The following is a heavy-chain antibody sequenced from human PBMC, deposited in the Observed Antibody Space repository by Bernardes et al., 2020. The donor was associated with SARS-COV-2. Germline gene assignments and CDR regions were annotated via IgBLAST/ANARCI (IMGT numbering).Heavy chain of an antibody. CDR2: ISSSGSTI. D-gene: IGHD2-15*01. V-gene: IGHV3-11*01. Sequence: GGSLRLSCAASGFTFSDYYMSWIRQAPGKGLEWVSYISSSGSTIYYADSVKGRFTISRDNAKNSLYLQMNSLRAEDTAVYYCARDQLVVTGQATGYYYGMDVWGQGNTVTVSS. CDR3: ARDQLVVTGQATGYYYGMDV. CDR1: GFTFSDYY. J-gene: IGHJ6*02.